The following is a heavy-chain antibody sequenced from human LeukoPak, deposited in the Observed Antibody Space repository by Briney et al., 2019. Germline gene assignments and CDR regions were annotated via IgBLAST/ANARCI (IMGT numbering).Heavy chain of an antibody. J-gene: IGHJ3*02. CDR2: IYPGDSDT. CDR1: GYTFTTYY. CDR3: ATNTMFRGIHAFDI. D-gene: IGHD3-10*01. Sequence: KVSCKASGYTFTTYYIHWVRQAPGQGLEWMGIIYPGDSDTRYSPSFQGQVTISADKSISTAYLQWSSLKASDSAMYYCATNTMFRGIHAFDIWGQGTMVTVSS. V-gene: IGHV5-51*01.